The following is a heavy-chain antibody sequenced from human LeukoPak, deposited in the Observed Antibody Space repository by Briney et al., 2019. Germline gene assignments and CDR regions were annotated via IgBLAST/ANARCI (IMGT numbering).Heavy chain of an antibody. CDR1: GGSIRSSSYY. CDR3: ARHESFGAFCRGGSCY. V-gene: IGHV4-39*01. CDR2: FYYSGST. D-gene: IGHD2-15*01. Sequence: SETLSLTCTVSGGSIRSSSYYWGWIRQPPGKGLEWIGSFYYSGSTHYNPSLKSRVTISVDTSKNQFSLKLSSVTAADTAVYYCARHESFGAFCRGGSCYWGQGTLVTVSS. J-gene: IGHJ4*02.